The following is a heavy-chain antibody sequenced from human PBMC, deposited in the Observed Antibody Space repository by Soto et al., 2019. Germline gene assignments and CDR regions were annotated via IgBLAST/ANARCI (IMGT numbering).Heavy chain of an antibody. D-gene: IGHD5-18*01. CDR1: GGSVSSGSYY. J-gene: IGHJ4*02. Sequence: WETLSLTCSVSGGSVSSGSYYWSWIRQPPGKGLEWIGYIYNTGSTNYNPSLKSRVTMSVDTSKNQFSLKLTSVTAADTAVYYCAREGGVTATFDYWGRGTLVTVSS. CDR2: IYNTGST. CDR3: AREGGVTATFDY. V-gene: IGHV4-61*01.